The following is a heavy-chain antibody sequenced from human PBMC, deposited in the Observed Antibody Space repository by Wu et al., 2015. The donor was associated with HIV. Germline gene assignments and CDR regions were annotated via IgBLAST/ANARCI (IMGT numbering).Heavy chain of an antibody. CDR1: GYTFTDYF. CDR3: AREVLSTYSSSPLGYHMDV. V-gene: IGHV1-2*02. Sequence: QVQLVQSGAEVKKPGASVKVSCKASGYTFTDYFVHWVRQAPGQNFEWMGWTNVNTGGTKYAPKFQGRVIMTRDTSISAAYMELNRLTSDDTAVYYCAREVLSTYSSSPLGYHMDVWGQGTTVTVSS. CDR2: TNVNTGGT. D-gene: IGHD6-13*01. J-gene: IGHJ6*03.